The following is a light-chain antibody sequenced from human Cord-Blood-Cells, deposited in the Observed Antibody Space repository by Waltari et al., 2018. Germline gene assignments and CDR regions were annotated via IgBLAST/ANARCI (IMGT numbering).Light chain of an antibody. CDR3: AGWDDSLNGPV. J-gene: IGLJ3*02. CDR1: SSNIGSNT. V-gene: IGLV1-44*01. CDR2: SNH. Sequence: QSVLTQPPSASGTPGQRVTISCSGSSSNIGSNTVNWYQQLPGTAPKLLLYSNHQRRSGVPDRFSGAKSGTSASLAISGLQAEDAADYYCAGWDDSLNGPVFGGGPKLTVL.